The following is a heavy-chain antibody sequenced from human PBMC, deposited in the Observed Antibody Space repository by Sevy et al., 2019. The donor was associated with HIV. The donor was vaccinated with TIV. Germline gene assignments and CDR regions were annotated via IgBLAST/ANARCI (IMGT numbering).Heavy chain of an antibody. CDR1: GVTVRSNY. J-gene: IGHJ4*02. D-gene: IGHD3-10*01. Sequence: GGSLRLSCTASGVTVRSNYMSWVRQAPGKGLDWVSVIYTCGDTYYADSLKGRFTISRDTSKNTLYLQMSSLRADDTATYYCARTRITKVQGAYCFDYWGQGTLVTVSS. V-gene: IGHV3-53*01. CDR2: IYTCGDT. CDR3: ARTRITKVQGAYCFDY.